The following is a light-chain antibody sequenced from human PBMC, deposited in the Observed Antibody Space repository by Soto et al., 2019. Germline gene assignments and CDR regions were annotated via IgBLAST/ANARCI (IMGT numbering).Light chain of an antibody. V-gene: IGKV3-11*01. Sequence: EIVLTQSPATLSLSPGERATLSCRASQSVSSYLAWYQQKPGQAPRLLIYDSSNRATGIPARFSGSGSGTGFTLTISGLEPEDVAVYYCQQRSNWPRVTFGQGTRLEIK. CDR2: DSS. CDR1: QSVSSY. J-gene: IGKJ5*01. CDR3: QQRSNWPRVT.